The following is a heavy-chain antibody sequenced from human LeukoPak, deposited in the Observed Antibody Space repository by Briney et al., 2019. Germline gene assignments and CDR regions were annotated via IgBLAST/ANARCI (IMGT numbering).Heavy chain of an antibody. D-gene: IGHD6-19*01. CDR2: ISSSSSYT. Sequence: GGSLRLSCAASGFTFSDYYMSWIRQAPGKGLEWLSYISSSSSYTNYADSVKGRFTISRDNAKNSLYLQLNSLRAEDTAAYYCARDLKGSAWYVDYWDQGTLVTVSS. CDR3: ARDLKGSAWYVDY. J-gene: IGHJ4*02. CDR1: GFTFSDYY. V-gene: IGHV3-11*05.